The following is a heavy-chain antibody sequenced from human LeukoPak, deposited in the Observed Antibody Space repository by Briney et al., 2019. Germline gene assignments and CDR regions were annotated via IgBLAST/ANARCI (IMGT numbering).Heavy chain of an antibody. J-gene: IGHJ4*02. CDR2: MNPKSGYT. CDR1: GYTFTNYD. Sequence: ASVKVSCKASGYTFTNYDINWVRQATGQGLEWMGWMNPKSGYTGFAQKFQGRVTMTRTTSISTAYMELTRLRSEDTAVYYCARTDGDLDYWGQGTLVTVSS. D-gene: IGHD4-17*01. V-gene: IGHV1-8*01. CDR3: ARTDGDLDY.